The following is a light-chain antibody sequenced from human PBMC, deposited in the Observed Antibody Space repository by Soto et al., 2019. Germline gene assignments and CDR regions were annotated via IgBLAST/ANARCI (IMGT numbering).Light chain of an antibody. Sequence: DIVLPQSPGPLSLSPGDRATLSCRASQSVSSSYLAWYQQKPGQAPRLLIYGASSRATGNPVRFSGSGSGTDFTLTISRLEPEDFAVYYCQQYGSSPRTFGQGTRLEI. V-gene: IGKV3-20*01. CDR2: GAS. J-gene: IGKJ5*01. CDR1: QSVSSSY. CDR3: QQYGSSPRT.